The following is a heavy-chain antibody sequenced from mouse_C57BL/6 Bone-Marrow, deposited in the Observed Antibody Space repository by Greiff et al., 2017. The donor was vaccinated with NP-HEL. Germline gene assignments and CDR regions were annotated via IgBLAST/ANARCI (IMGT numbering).Heavy chain of an antibody. D-gene: IGHD1-1*01. V-gene: IGHV5-4*01. CDR2: ISAGGSYT. Sequence: EVQGVESGGGLVKPGGSLKLSCAASGFTFSSYAMSWVRQTPEKRLEWVATISAGGSYTYYPDNVKGRFTLARDNAKNNLYLQMSHLKSEDTAMDYCARDLFLRRGYFDVWGTGTTVTVSS. J-gene: IGHJ1*03. CDR3: ARDLFLRRGYFDV. CDR1: GFTFSSYA.